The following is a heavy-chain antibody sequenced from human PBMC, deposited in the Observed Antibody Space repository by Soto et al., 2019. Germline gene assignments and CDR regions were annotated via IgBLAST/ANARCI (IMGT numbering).Heavy chain of an antibody. CDR1: GATVTRPEHY. CDR2: IYYCGST. D-gene: IGHD3-9*01. Sequence: SETLSQTCSVSGATVTRPEHYLTWIRQSPGEVLEWIGYIYYCGSTVYKPSLKGRSTVSLDTSKNQFSLNFTSVTAADTAVYYCARVDILTVYGCMDVWGQGTTVT. V-gene: IGHV4-30-4*01. J-gene: IGHJ6*02. CDR3: ARVDILTVYGCMDV.